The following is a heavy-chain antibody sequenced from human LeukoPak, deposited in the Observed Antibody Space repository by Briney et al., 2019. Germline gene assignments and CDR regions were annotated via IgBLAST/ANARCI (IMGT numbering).Heavy chain of an antibody. Sequence: PGGSLRLSCAASGFTFSSYAMHWVRQAPGKGLEWVAVISYDGSNKYYADSVKGRFTISRDNSKNTLYLQMNSLRAEDTAVYYCARQEGPNYYGSGSYHGFDYWGQGTLVTGSS. CDR1: GFTFSSYA. CDR2: ISYDGSNK. CDR3: ARQEGPNYYGSGSYHGFDY. J-gene: IGHJ4*02. D-gene: IGHD3-10*01. V-gene: IGHV3-30*04.